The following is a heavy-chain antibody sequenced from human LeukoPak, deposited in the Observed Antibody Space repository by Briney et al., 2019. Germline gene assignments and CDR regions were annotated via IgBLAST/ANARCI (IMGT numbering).Heavy chain of an antibody. V-gene: IGHV4-34*01. CDR1: TGSFSGYY. D-gene: IGHD2-15*01. CDR2: INDSGSV. Sequence: PSETLSLTCAVYTGSFSGYYWSWLRQPPGKGLEWIGEINDSGSVNCNPSLKNRVTLSVDTSKKQFSLRLSSVAAADTAVYYCARRLVDSGASQVSDDWGQGTLVTVSS. CDR3: ARRLVDSGASQVSDD. J-gene: IGHJ4*02.